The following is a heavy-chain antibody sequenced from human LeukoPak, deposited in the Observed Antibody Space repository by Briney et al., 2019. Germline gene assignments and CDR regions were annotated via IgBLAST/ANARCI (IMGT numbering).Heavy chain of an antibody. V-gene: IGHV3-23*01. CDR1: GFTFSSYG. CDR2: TSGSGGST. Sequence: GGSLRLSCAASGFTFSSYGMSWVRQAPGKGLEWVSATSGSGGSTYYADSVKGRFTISRDNSKNSVYLQMNSLRAEDTAVYYCARGRNYGSGSYVFDYWGQGTLVTVSS. CDR3: ARGRNYGSGSYVFDY. D-gene: IGHD3-10*01. J-gene: IGHJ4*02.